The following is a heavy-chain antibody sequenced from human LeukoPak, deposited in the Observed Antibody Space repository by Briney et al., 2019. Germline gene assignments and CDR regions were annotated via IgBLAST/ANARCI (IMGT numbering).Heavy chain of an antibody. CDR2: IIPMIGTP. CDR1: GGTFSSSG. D-gene: IGHD2-2*01. V-gene: IGHV1-69*01. Sequence: SVKVSCKASGGTFSSSGISWVRQAPGQGLEWMGGIIPMIGTPNYAQKFQGRVAITADESTSTAYMELSSLRSEDTAVYYCASHCSSTSCYADYYYMDVWGKGTTVTVSS. CDR3: ASHCSSTSCYADYYYMDV. J-gene: IGHJ6*03.